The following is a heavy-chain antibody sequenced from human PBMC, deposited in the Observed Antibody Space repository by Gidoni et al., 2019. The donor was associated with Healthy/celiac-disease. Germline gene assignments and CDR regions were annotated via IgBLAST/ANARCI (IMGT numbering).Heavy chain of an antibody. CDR1: GASVSSNSAA. V-gene: IGHV6-1*01. D-gene: IGHD2-15*01. CDR3: ARAVVAHGDYYYYYYYMDV. CDR2: TYYRSKWYN. Sequence: QVQLQQSGPGLVKPSQTLSLTCAISGASVSSNSAAWNWIRQSPSRGLEWLGRTYYRSKWYNDYAVSVKSRITINPDTSKNQFSLQLNSVTPEDTAVYYCARAVVAHGDYYYYYYYMDVWGKGTTVTVSS. J-gene: IGHJ6*03.